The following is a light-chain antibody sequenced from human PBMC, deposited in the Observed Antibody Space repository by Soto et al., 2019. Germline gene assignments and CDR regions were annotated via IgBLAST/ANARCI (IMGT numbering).Light chain of an antibody. CDR1: QNIRSR. CDR3: QQYDNLPLT. Sequence: DFQMTQSPSTLSASVGDRVTITCRASQNIRSRLAWFQQKPGKAPKLLMYDASNLETGVPSRFSGSGSGTDFTFTINSLQPEDIATYYCQQYDNLPLTFGGGTKVDNK. V-gene: IGKV1-33*01. J-gene: IGKJ4*01. CDR2: DAS.